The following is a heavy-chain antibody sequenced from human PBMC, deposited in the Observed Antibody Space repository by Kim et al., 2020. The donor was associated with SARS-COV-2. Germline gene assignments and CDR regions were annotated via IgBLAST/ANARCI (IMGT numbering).Heavy chain of an antibody. V-gene: IGHV3-11*01. CDR3: ARLHREFVSRRRYSYYDMDV. Sequence: GGSLRLSCAASGFTFSYYYMSWVRQAPGKGLEWVADISYSGNHIYYADSVKGRITISRDNAKDSLYLQMNSLRAEDTAVYYCARLHREFVSRRRYSYYDMDVWGQGTTVTVSS. J-gene: IGHJ6*02. CDR2: ISYSGNHI. D-gene: IGHD3-16*01. CDR1: GFTFSYYY.